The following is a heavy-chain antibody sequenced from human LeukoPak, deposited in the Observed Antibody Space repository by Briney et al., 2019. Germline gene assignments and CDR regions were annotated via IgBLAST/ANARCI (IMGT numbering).Heavy chain of an antibody. CDR3: ARDLDSYYFDY. J-gene: IGHJ4*02. V-gene: IGHV1-3*01. CDR1: GYTFTSYA. CDR2: INAGNGNT. D-gene: IGHD3-22*01. Sequence: ASVKVSCKASGYTFTSYAMHWVRQAPGQRLEWMGWINAGNGNTKYSQKFQGRVTITRDTSASTAYMELSSLRSEDTAVYFCARDLDSYYFDYWGQGTLVTDSS.